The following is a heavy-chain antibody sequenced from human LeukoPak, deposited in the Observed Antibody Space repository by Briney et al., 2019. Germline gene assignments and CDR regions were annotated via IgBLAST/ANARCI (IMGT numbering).Heavy chain of an antibody. CDR3: ARFLYWSGYYDS. V-gene: IGHV4-59*01. CDR2: IYYSGTT. CDR1: GGYISSYY. Sequence: PSETLSLTCSVSGGYISSYYWSWVRQPPGEGLEWLGYIYYSGTTHDNPSHKSRVTISVDRSKNHFSIKLSSVTAADTAVYYCARFLYWSGYYDSWGQGTLVTVSS. J-gene: IGHJ4*02. D-gene: IGHD3-3*01.